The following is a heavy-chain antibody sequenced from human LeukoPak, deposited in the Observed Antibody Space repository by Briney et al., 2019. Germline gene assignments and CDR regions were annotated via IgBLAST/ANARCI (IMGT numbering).Heavy chain of an antibody. D-gene: IGHD3-10*01. V-gene: IGHV1-2*02. J-gene: IGHJ4*02. CDR1: GYAFIGYY. Sequence: ASVKVSCKASGYAFIGYYIHWVRQAPGQGLEWMGWLAPRSGATTYAQKFQGRVTMTRDTSIRTAYMQFYSLRSDDTAVYYCARDGSVESGHYYFDFWGQGTLVTVSS. CDR2: LAPRSGAT. CDR3: ARDGSVESGHYYFDF.